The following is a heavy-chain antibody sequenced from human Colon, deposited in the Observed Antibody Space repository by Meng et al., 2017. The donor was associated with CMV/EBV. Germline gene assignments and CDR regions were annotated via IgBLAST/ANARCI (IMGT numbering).Heavy chain of an antibody. J-gene: IGHJ3*02. CDR2: IQQDGSLT. CDR1: GFTFSSYG. D-gene: IGHD3-3*01. V-gene: IGHV3-7*01. Sequence: GESLKISCAASGFTFSSYGMHWVRQAPGKGLEWVASIQQDGSLTYYVDSVKGRFTISRDNAKNSLYLEMNSLRAEDTAVYYCVTTAVFEGIVHDAFDIWGQGTVVTVSS. CDR3: VTTAVFEGIVHDAFDI.